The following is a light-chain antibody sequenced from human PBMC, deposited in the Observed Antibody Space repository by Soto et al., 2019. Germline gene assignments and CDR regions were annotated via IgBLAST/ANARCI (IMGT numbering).Light chain of an antibody. CDR2: EVS. J-gene: IGLJ1*01. V-gene: IGLV2-8*01. CDR3: SSYAGSNNFDV. Sequence: QSALTQPPSASGSPGQSVTISCTGTSSDVGRYNYVSWYQQHPGKAPKLIIYEVSKRPSGVPDRFSGSKSGNTASLTVSGLQAEDEADYYCSSYAGSNNFDVFGTGTKVTVL. CDR1: SSDVGRYNY.